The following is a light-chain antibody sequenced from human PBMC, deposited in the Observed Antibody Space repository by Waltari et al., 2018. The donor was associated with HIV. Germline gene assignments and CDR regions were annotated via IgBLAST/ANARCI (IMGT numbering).Light chain of an antibody. V-gene: IGKV1-39*01. CDR3: HQSYSTPYT. Sequence: DIQMTQFPSSLSASVGDRVTITCRASQTITSYLNWYQQKPGKAPKLLIYGTSNLQSGVSSRFSGSGSGADFTLTIRSAQPEDCATYYCHQSYSTPYTFGQGTRLEIK. J-gene: IGKJ2*01. CDR1: QTITSY. CDR2: GTS.